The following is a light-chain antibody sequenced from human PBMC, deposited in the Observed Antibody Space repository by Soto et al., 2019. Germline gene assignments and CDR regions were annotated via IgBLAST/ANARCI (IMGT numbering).Light chain of an antibody. V-gene: IGKV2-30*01. J-gene: IGKJ1*01. Sequence: DVVMTQSPLSLPVTPGHPASVSCRSSQSLLYSDGNTFLSWSQQRPGQSPRRLFYKVSNRDSGVPDRFSGSGSGNDFTLKISGVEAEDVGLYYCMQGTHWPHALGQGTKVDIK. CDR1: QSLLYSDGNTF. CDR3: MQGTHWPHA. CDR2: KVS.